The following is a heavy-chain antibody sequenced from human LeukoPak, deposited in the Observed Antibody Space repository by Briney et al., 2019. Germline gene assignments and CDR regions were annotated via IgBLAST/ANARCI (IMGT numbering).Heavy chain of an antibody. D-gene: IGHD3-22*01. CDR2: ISSSSSYI. CDR1: GFTFSIYS. Sequence: GGSLRLSCAASGFTFSIYSMNWVRQAPGKGLEWVSSISSSSSYIYYADSVKGRFTISRDNAKNSLYLQMNSLRAEDTAVYYCAKVGTWYYYDTLDYWGQGTLVTVSS. CDR3: AKVGTWYYYDTLDY. J-gene: IGHJ4*02. V-gene: IGHV3-21*04.